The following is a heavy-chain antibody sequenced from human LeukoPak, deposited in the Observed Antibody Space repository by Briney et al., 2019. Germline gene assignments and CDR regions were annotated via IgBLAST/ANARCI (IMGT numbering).Heavy chain of an antibody. CDR2: IKQDESEK. CDR3: ARVRRLHSSGSYYFDY. CDR1: GFTFSSYW. V-gene: IGHV3-7*01. D-gene: IGHD1-26*01. Sequence: GGSLRLSCAASGFTFSSYWMTWVRQAPGKGLEWVANIKQDESEKYYVDSVKGRSTISRVNAKDSLYLQMNSLRAEDTAVYYCARVRRLHSSGSYYFDYWGQGTLVTVSS. J-gene: IGHJ4*02.